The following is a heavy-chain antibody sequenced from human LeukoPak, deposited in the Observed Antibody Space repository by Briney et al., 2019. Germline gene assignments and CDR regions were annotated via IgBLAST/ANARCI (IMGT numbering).Heavy chain of an antibody. Sequence: GGPLRLSCAASGFTFDDYGMSWARQAPGKGLEWVSGINWDGGSTGYADSVKGRFTISRDNAKNFLYLQMNSLRAEDTALYYCARTVSSAGWSDDAFDIWGQGTMVTVSS. CDR2: INWDGGST. CDR3: ARTVSSAGWSDDAFDI. J-gene: IGHJ3*02. V-gene: IGHV3-20*04. CDR1: GFTFDDYG. D-gene: IGHD6-19*01.